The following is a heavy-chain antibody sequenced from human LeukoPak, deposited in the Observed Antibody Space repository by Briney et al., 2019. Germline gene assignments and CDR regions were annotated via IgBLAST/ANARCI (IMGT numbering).Heavy chain of an antibody. CDR2: IYYSGST. V-gene: IGHV4-31*03. D-gene: IGHD2-8*01. J-gene: IGHJ3*02. CDR3: ASSGVGSFGAFDI. CDR1: GGSISSGGYY. Sequence: SQTLSLTRTVSGGSISSGGYYWSWIRQHPGKGLEWIGYIYYSGSTYYNPSLKSRVTISVDTSKNKFSLKLSSVTAADTAVYYCASSGVGSFGAFDIWGQGTMVTVSS.